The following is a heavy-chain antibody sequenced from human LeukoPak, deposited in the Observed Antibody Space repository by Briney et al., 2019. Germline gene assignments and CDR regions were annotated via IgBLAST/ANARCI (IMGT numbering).Heavy chain of an antibody. CDR1: GYTFTGYY. CDR3: AREQVAGLLYYFDY. V-gene: IGHV1-2*02. J-gene: IGHJ4*02. CDR2: INPNSGGT. D-gene: IGHD2-15*01. Sequence: ASVKVSCKASGYTFTGYYMHWVRQAPGQGLEWMGWINPNSGGTNYAQKFQGRVTMTRDTSISTAYMELSRLRSDDTAVYYCAREQVAGLLYYFDYWGQGTLVTVSS.